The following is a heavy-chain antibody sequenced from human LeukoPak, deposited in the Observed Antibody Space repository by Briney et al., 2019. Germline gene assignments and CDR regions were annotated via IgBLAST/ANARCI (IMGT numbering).Heavy chain of an antibody. CDR3: ARDLRATLD. Sequence: PGGSLRLSCAASGFTFSSYSMNWVRQAPGKGLEWVSYISSSSSTIYYADSVKGRFTISRDNAKNSLYLQMNSLRAEDTAVYYCARDLRATLDWGQGTLVTVSS. J-gene: IGHJ4*02. CDR2: ISSSSSTI. CDR1: GFTFSSYS. V-gene: IGHV3-48*01.